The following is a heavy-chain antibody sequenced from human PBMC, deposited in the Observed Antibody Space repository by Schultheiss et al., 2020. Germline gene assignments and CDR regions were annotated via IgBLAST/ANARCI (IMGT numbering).Heavy chain of an antibody. D-gene: IGHD6-13*01. CDR2: ITWDEGNT. V-gene: IGHV3-43*01. CDR1: GFTFDDYT. Sequence: GGSLRLSCEASGFTFDDYTMHWVRQAPGKGLEWISLITWDEGNTYYADSVKGRFTISRDNSKNSLYLQMNSLRTEDTALYYCARDLGYTNEYRIYYYYVMDVWGQGTTVTVYS. CDR3: ARDLGYTNEYRIYYYYVMDV. J-gene: IGHJ6*02.